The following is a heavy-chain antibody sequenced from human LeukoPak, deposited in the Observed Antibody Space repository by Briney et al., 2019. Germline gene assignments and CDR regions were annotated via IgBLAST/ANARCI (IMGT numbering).Heavy chain of an antibody. V-gene: IGHV4-4*07. D-gene: IGHD3-10*01. Sequence: ASETLSLTCTGSGGSISSYYWSWIRQPAGKGLEWIGRIYTSGSTNYNPSLKSRVTMSVDTSKNQFSLKLSSVTAADTAVYYCARDSGITMVRGVTYYYYYYMDVWGKGTTVTISS. CDR1: GGSISSYY. CDR2: IYTSGST. CDR3: ARDSGITMVRGVTYYYYYYMDV. J-gene: IGHJ6*03.